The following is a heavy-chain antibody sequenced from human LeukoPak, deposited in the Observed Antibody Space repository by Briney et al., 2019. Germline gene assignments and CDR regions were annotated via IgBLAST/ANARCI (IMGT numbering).Heavy chain of an antibody. CDR2: ISWNSGSI. D-gene: IGHD4-17*01. V-gene: IGHV3-9*01. CDR3: AKDLSTTVTTVFDY. Sequence: RRSLRLSCAASGFTFYDYAMHCVPQAPEEGLEWISGISWNSGSIAYADSVKGRFTISRDNAKNSLYLQMNSLRAEDTALYYCAKDLSTTVTTVFDYWGQGHLVTVSS. J-gene: IGHJ4*02. CDR1: GFTFYDYA.